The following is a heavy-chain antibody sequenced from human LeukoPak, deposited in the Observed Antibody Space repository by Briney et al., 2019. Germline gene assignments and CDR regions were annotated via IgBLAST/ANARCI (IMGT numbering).Heavy chain of an antibody. D-gene: IGHD3-10*01. Sequence: GGSLRLSCAASGFTFSSYAMSWVRQAPGKGLEWVSAISGSGGSTYYADSVKGRFNISRDNSKNTLYLQMNSLRAEDTAVYYCAKDRYYYGSGSYHSSNWFDPWGQGTLVTVSS. CDR3: AKDRYYYGSGSYHSSNWFDP. V-gene: IGHV3-23*01. CDR2: ISGSGGST. CDR1: GFTFSSYA. J-gene: IGHJ5*02.